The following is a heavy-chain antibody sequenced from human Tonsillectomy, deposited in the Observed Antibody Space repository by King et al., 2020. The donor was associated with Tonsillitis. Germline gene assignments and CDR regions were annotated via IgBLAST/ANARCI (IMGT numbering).Heavy chain of an antibody. D-gene: IGHD2-21*02. J-gene: IGHJ3*02. CDR1: GFAFRSYA. Sequence: VQLVESGGGLVQPGGSLRLSCAASGFAFRSYAMSWVRQAPGKGLEWVSAIRGSGGSTYYADSVKGRFTISRDNSKNTLYLQMNSLRAEDTAIYYCARDKYGGDPNDAFDIWGQGTMVTVSS. V-gene: IGHV3-23*04. CDR3: ARDKYGGDPNDAFDI. CDR2: IRGSGGST.